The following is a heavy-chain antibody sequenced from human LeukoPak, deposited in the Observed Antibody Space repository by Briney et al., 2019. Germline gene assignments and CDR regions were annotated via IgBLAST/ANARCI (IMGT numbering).Heavy chain of an antibody. D-gene: IGHD2-2*01. J-gene: IGHJ5*02. CDR3: ARVGPPTSCYGLCVDMVDP. CDR1: GGSISSGDYH. CDR2: IYYSGST. Sequence: KTSQTLSLTCTVSGGSISSGDYHWSWIRQPPGKGLEWIGYIYYSGSTYYNPSLKSRVTISVDTSKNQFSLKLSSVTAADTAVYYCARVGPPTSCYGLCVDMVDPWGQGTLVTVSS. V-gene: IGHV4-30-4*01.